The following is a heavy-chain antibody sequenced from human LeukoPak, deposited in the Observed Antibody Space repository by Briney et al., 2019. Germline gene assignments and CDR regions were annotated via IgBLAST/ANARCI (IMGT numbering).Heavy chain of an antibody. V-gene: IGHV4-30-4*08. J-gene: IGHJ6*03. CDR1: GGSISSGDYY. CDR3: ARVGGYCSSTSCLYYYYYMDV. D-gene: IGHD2-2*01. CDR2: IYYSSST. Sequence: SQTLSLTCTVSGGSISSGDYYWSWIRQPPGKGLEWIGYIYYSSSTYYNPSLKSRVTISVDTSKNQFSLKLSSVTAADTAVYYCARVGGYCSSTSCLYYYYYMDVWGKGTTVTVSS.